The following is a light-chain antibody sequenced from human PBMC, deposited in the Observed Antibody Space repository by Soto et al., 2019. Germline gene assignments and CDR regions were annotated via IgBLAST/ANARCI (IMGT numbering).Light chain of an antibody. CDR2: GAS. Sequence: EILLTQSPDSLSLSPGDRATLSCRASQSFSSTFSAWYQQKPGQAPRLLIDGASSRATGIPDRFSGSWSGTDFTLTTGRLEPEDFAVYYCEQYASSVTFGQGTKVDIK. J-gene: IGKJ1*01. CDR3: EQYASSVT. V-gene: IGKV3-20*01. CDR1: QSFSSTF.